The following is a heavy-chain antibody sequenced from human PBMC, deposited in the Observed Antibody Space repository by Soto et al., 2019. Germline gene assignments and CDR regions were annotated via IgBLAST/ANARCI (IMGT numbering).Heavy chain of an antibody. CDR1: GGSISSGGYY. CDR2: IYYSGST. CDR3: ARRVVTVAADNFDY. J-gene: IGHJ4*02. D-gene: IGHD2-21*02. V-gene: IGHV4-31*03. Sequence: SETLSLTCTVSGGSISSGGYYWSWIRQHPGKGLEWIGYIYYSGSTYYNPSLKSRVTISVDTSKNQFSLKLSSVTAADTAVYYCARRVVTVAADNFDYWGQGTLV.